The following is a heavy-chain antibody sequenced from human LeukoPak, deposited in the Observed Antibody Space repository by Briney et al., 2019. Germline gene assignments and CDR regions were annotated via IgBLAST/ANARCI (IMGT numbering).Heavy chain of an antibody. D-gene: IGHD3/OR15-3a*01. CDR3: TRDLDGALPAY. CDR1: GFSINSGYY. J-gene: IGHJ4*02. V-gene: IGHV4-38-2*02. Sequence: LETLSLTCTVSGFSINSGYYWGWVRQPPGKGLEWIGSMFYTGRTEYNPSLKSRVTISIDTAKNQFSLKLTSVTATDTAIYYCTRDLDGALPAYWGPGTLVTVSS. CDR2: MFYTGRT.